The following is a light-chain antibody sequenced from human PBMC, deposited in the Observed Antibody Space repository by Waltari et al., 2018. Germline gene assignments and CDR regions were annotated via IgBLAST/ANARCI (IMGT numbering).Light chain of an antibody. CDR2: GAS. CDR1: QTITNY. J-gene: IGKJ1*01. Sequence: DIQMTQFPSSRSASVRARVPIPCRAIQTITNYLNWYQQKSGTAPRLLIYGASNLQCGVPSRFRGSGSGTDFTLTISNLQPEDFATYYCQQTYITPGTFGQGTKVEIK. V-gene: IGKV1-39*01. CDR3: QQTYITPGT.